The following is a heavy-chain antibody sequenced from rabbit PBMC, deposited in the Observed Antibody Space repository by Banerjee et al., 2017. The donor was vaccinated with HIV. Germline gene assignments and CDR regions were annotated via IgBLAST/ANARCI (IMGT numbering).Heavy chain of an antibody. V-gene: IGHV1S40*01. CDR3: ARYPIYSGDGYVGDIYFNL. D-gene: IGHD6-1*01. CDR2: IYGGSGST. Sequence: GLEWIGIIYGGSGSTYYASWAKGRFTISKTSSTTVTLQMTSLTAADTATYFCARYPIYSGDGYVGDIYFNLWGQGTLVTVS. J-gene: IGHJ4*01.